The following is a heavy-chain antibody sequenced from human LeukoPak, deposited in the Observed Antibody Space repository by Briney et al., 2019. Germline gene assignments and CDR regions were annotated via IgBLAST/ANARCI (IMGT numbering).Heavy chain of an antibody. CDR1: GGSISSGGYY. Sequence: SETLSLTCTVSGGSISSGGYYWSWIRQHAGKGLEWIGYIYYSGSTYYNPSLRSRVTISVDTSKNQFSLKLSSVTAADTAVYYCARFLNGGNNFDYWGQGTLVTVSS. D-gene: IGHD4-23*01. CDR3: ARFLNGGNNFDY. V-gene: IGHV4-31*03. CDR2: IYYSGST. J-gene: IGHJ4*02.